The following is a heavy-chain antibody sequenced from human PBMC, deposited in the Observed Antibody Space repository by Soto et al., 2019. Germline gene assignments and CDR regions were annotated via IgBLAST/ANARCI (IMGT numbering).Heavy chain of an antibody. Sequence: EVQLVESGGGLVQPGGSLRLSCEASGFTFRNYDMHWVRQGTGKGLEWVSGISAAGDPDYADSVEGRFTISRENAQNSFFLQMTGLRAGATAVYSCARPDRDFYGLDAWAKGPRSSSP. V-gene: IGHV3-13*05. CDR1: GFTFRNYD. J-gene: IGHJ6*02. CDR2: ISAAGDP. CDR3: ARPDRDFYGLDA.